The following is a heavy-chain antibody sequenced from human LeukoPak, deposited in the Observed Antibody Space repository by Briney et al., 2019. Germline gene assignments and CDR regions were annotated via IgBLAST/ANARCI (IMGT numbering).Heavy chain of an antibody. CDR2: IYSSGST. V-gene: IGHV4-39*01. D-gene: IGHD1-26*01. J-gene: IGHJ4*02. Sequence: SETLSLTCAVSGASVSGSPYYWGWIRQPPGKGLEWIGSIYSSGSTYYNASLQSRVTISIETSKNQISLRLNSVTASDTAIYYCAKSGGYGLIDYWGQGTLVTVSS. CDR3: AKSGGYGLIDY. CDR1: GASVSGSPYY.